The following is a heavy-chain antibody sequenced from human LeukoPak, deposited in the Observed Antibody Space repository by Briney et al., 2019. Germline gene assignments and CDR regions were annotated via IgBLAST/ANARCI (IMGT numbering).Heavy chain of an antibody. V-gene: IGHV4-4*02. Sequence: SETLSLTCAVSGGSISSSNWWSWVRQPPGEGLEWIGEIYHSGSTNYNPSLKSRVTISVDKSKNQFSLKLGSVTAADTAVYYCARVWYYDSSGLLDYWGQGTLVTVSS. D-gene: IGHD3-22*01. CDR3: ARVWYYDSSGLLDY. CDR2: IYHSGST. CDR1: GGSISSSNW. J-gene: IGHJ4*02.